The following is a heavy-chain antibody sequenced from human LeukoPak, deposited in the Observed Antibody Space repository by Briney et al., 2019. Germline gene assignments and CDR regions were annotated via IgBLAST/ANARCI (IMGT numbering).Heavy chain of an antibody. CDR3: ARGPPIRGYRYGYDTGYYYSYSMDV. D-gene: IGHD5-18*01. CDR1: GGTFSSYA. J-gene: IGHJ6*03. V-gene: IGHV1-69*05. Sequence: SVKVSCKASGGTFSSYAISWVRQAPGQGLEWMGGIIPIFGTANYAQKFQGRVTMTRDTSISTAYMELSSLRSEDTAVYYCARGPPIRGYRYGYDTGYYYSYSMDVWGKGTTVTISS. CDR2: IIPIFGTA.